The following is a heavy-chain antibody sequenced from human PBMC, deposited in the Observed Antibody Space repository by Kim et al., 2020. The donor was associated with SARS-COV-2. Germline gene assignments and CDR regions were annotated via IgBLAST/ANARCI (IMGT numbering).Heavy chain of an antibody. CDR2: T. V-gene: IGHV4-4*02. CDR3: AKTYYDFHFGH. Sequence: TNYNPSLKSRVTISVDKSKNQFSLKLSSVTAADTAVYYCAKTYYDFHFGHWGQGTLVTVSS. D-gene: IGHD3-3*01. J-gene: IGHJ4*02.